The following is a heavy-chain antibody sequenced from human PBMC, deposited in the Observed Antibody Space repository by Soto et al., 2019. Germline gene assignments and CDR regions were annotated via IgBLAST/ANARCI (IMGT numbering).Heavy chain of an antibody. D-gene: IGHD6-13*01. V-gene: IGHV1-18*01. Sequence: ASVKVSCKASGYTFTSYGISWVRQAPGQGLEWMGWISAYNGNTNYAQKLQGRVTMTTDTSTSTAYMELRSLGSDDTAVYYCARVIAAAVDFDYWGQGTLVTVSS. CDR3: ARVIAAAVDFDY. CDR2: ISAYNGNT. CDR1: GYTFTSYG. J-gene: IGHJ4*02.